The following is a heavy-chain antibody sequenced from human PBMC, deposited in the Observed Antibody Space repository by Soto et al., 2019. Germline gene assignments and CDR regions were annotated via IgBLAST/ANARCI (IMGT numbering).Heavy chain of an antibody. CDR3: ARDQHGHFDFDF. CDR1: GYSFTDHY. Sequence: QVQLVQSGPELKRPGASVKLSCKASGYSFTDHYIHWVRQAPGQGLEWMGIINPAGGSTNYARKFQDRLTITRDSSTTTVYMELSSLRSDDTAVIYCARDQHGHFDFDFWDQGTLVTVSS. D-gene: IGHD2-8*01. CDR2: INPAGGST. J-gene: IGHJ4*02. V-gene: IGHV1-46*01.